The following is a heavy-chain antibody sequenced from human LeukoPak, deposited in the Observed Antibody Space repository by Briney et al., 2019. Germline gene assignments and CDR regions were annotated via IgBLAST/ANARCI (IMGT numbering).Heavy chain of an antibody. CDR1: GGTFSSYA. J-gene: IGHJ4*02. V-gene: IGHV1-69*13. D-gene: IGHD3-9*01. Sequence: SVKVSCKASGGTFSSYAISWVRQAPGQGLEWMGGIIPIFGTANYAQKFQGRVTITADESTSTAYMELSSLRSEDTAVYCCARLSRGDILTGYANDDYWGQGTLVTVSS. CDR3: ARLSRGDILTGYANDDY. CDR2: IIPIFGTA.